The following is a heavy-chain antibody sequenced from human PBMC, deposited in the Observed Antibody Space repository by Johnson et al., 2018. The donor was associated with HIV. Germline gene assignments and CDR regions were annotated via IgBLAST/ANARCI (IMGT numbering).Heavy chain of an antibody. CDR1: GFTFSSYA. CDR3: TSEWDIVATISPDAFDI. D-gene: IGHD5-12*01. CDR2: ISSNGGST. Sequence: EVQLVESGGGLVQPGGSLRLSCAASGFTFSSYAMHWVRQAPGKGLEYVSAISSNGGSTYYANSVKGRFTISRDNSKNTLYLQMGSLRAEDMAVYYCTSEWDIVATISPDAFDIWGQGTMVTVSS. J-gene: IGHJ3*02. V-gene: IGHV3-64*01.